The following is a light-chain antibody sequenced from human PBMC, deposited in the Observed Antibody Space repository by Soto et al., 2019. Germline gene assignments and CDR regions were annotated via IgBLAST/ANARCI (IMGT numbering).Light chain of an antibody. Sequence: EIMMTQAPATLSVSPGERATLSCRASQSISNNLAWYQQKPGQAPRLLIYGASTRATGIPARFSGSGSGTDFSLTISSLEPGDLAVYYCQQYGSSPRTFGQGTKVDI. V-gene: IGKV3-15*01. CDR1: QSISNN. CDR2: GAS. CDR3: QQYGSSPRT. J-gene: IGKJ1*01.